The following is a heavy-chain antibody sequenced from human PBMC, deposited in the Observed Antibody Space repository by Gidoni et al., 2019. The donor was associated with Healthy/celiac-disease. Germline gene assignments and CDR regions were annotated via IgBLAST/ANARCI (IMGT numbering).Heavy chain of an antibody. CDR3: AKERDVRVVVISPLDY. J-gene: IGHJ4*02. D-gene: IGHD3-22*01. Sequence: EVQLLESGGGLVQPGGSVRLSCAAPGFPFSSYAMSWVRQAPGKGLEWVSAISGSGGSTYYADSVKGRFTISRDNSKNTLYLQMNSLRAEDTAVYYCAKERDVRVVVISPLDYWGQGTLVTVSS. V-gene: IGHV3-23*01. CDR2: ISGSGGST. CDR1: GFPFSSYA.